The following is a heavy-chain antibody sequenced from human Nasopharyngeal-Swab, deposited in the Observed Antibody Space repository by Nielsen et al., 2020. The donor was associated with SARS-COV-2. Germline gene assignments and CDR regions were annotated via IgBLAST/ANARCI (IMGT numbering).Heavy chain of an antibody. CDR3: ARDSGDYYYYGMDV. Sequence: GESLKISCAASGFTFSDYYMSWIRQAPGKGLEWVSYISSGSTIYYADSVKGRFTISRDNAKNSLYLQMNSLRAEDTAVYYCARDSGDYYYYGMDVWGQGTTVTVSS. CDR2: ISSGSTI. V-gene: IGHV3-11*04. J-gene: IGHJ6*02. CDR1: GFTFSDYY. D-gene: IGHD6-25*01.